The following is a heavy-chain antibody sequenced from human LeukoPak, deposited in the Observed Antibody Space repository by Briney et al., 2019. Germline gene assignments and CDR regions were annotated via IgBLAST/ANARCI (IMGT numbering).Heavy chain of an antibody. CDR1: GGSISSGDYY. J-gene: IGHJ5*02. V-gene: IGHV4-30-4*01. D-gene: IGHD4-17*01. Sequence: SETLSLTCTVSGGSISSGDYYWSWTRQPPGKGLEWIGYIYYSGSTYYNPSLKSRVTISVDTSKNQFSLKLSSVTAADTAVYYCARDTVTTDGWFDPWGQGTLVTVSS. CDR2: IYYSGST. CDR3: ARDTVTTDGWFDP.